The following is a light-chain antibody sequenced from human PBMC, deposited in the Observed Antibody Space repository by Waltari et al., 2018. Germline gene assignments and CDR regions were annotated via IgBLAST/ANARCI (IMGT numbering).Light chain of an antibody. V-gene: IGLV3-19*01. CDR3: SSRELSGHVV. CDR1: TLHTYY. J-gene: IGLJ2*01. Sequence: SSDLTHAPAVSVPLGLTVMITCHCDTLHTYYGNWCRQKPGQPPELVIYGKNNRPSGIPDRFSASSSGNTADLIITGAQAEDEADYYCSSRELSGHVVFGGGTRLTVL. CDR2: GKN.